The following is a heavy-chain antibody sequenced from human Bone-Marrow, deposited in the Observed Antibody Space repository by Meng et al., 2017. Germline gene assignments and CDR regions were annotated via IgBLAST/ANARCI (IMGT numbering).Heavy chain of an antibody. J-gene: IGHJ4*02. CDR3: ARGPTTMAHDFDY. Sequence: QVQLQQWAVVLLKPSSTLSLTCVVAGGSFSDSYWSWIRPPPGKGLEWIGEINHSGSTNYNPSLESRATISVDTSQNNLSLKLSSVTAADSAVYYCARGPTTMAHDFDYWGQGTLVTVSS. D-gene: IGHD4-11*01. CDR2: INHSGST. CDR1: GGSFSDSY. V-gene: IGHV4-34*01.